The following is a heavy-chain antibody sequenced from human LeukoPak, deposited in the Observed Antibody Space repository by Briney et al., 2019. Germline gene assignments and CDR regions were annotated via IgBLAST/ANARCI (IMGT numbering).Heavy chain of an antibody. CDR1: GYTLTELS. Sequence: ASVKVSCKVSGYTLTELSMHWVRQAPGKGLEWMGGFDPEDGETIYAQKFQGRVTMTEDTSTDTAYMELSSLRSEDTAVYYCATGFWSGYYAGRSRFDYWGQGTLVTVSS. CDR2: FDPEDGET. CDR3: ATGFWSGYYAGRSRFDY. V-gene: IGHV1-24*01. D-gene: IGHD3-3*01. J-gene: IGHJ4*02.